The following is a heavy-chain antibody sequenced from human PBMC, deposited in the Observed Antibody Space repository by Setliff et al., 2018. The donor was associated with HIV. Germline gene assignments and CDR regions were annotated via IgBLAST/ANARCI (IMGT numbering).Heavy chain of an antibody. J-gene: IGHJ4*02. V-gene: IGHV4-39*07. CDR1: GGSISSRSYY. CDR2: IYYSGST. CDR3: ARDPHSYDTSGHYSWFYFDF. D-gene: IGHD3-22*01. Sequence: SETLSLTCTVSGGSISSRSYYWGWIRQPPGKGLEWIGSIYYSGSTYYNPSLKSRVTISVDTSKNQFSLKMISVTAADTAVYYCARDPHSYDTSGHYSWFYFDFWGQGTLVTVSS.